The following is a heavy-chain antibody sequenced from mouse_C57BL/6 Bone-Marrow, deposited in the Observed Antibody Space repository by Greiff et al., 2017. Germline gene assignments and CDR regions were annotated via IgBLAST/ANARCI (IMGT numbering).Heavy chain of an antibody. J-gene: IGHJ2*01. D-gene: IGHD2-5*01. CDR2: IDPSDSYT. CDR1: GYTFTSYW. Sequence: QVQLQQPGAELVRPGTSVKLSCKASGYTFTSYWMHWVKQRPGQGLEWIGVIDPSDSYTNYNQKFNGKATLTVDTSSSTAYMQLSSLTSEDSAVYYCARSLYYSKDYWGQGTTLTVSS. CDR3: ARSLYYSKDY. V-gene: IGHV1-59*01.